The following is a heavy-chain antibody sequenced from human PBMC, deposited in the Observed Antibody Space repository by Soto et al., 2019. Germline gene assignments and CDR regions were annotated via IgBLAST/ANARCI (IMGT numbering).Heavy chain of an antibody. CDR3: ARQPLGRRSADTAMVTLGDAFDI. CDR2: IYPGDSDT. V-gene: IGHV5-51*01. D-gene: IGHD5-18*01. J-gene: IGHJ3*02. Sequence: GESLKISCKGSGYSFTSYWIGWVRQMPGKGLEWMGIIYPGDSDTRYSPSFQGQVTISADKSISTAYLQWSSLKASDTAMYYCARQPLGRRSADTAMVTLGDAFDIWGQGTMVTVSS. CDR1: GYSFTSYW.